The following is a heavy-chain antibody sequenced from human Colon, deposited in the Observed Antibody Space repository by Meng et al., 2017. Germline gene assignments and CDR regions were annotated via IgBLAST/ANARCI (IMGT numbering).Heavy chain of an antibody. D-gene: IGHD5-18*01. Sequence: ASVKVSCKASGDPFTNYGISWVRQAPGQGLEWMGWITAHSGSTNYAQKFQGRVIMTTDTSTNTAYMELRSLRSDDSAVYYCARDQKYSFGTYFFDSWGQGTLVTVSS. CDR1: GDPFTNYG. V-gene: IGHV1-18*01. CDR3: ARDQKYSFGTYFFDS. J-gene: IGHJ4*02. CDR2: ITAHSGST.